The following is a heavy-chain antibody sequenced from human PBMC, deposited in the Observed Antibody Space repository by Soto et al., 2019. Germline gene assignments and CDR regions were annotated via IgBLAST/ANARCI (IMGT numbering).Heavy chain of an antibody. CDR1: GCTFSSHW. D-gene: IGHD3-16*02. V-gene: IGHV3-7*05. CDR3: ARNIVDFDY. CDR2: IKQDGSEK. J-gene: IGHJ4*02. Sequence: PGGSLRLSCAASGCTFSSHWMSWVRQARGKGLEWVANIKQDGSEKYYVDSVKGRFTISRNNAKNSLYLQMDSLRAEDTAVYYCARNIVDFDYWGQGTLVNVSS.